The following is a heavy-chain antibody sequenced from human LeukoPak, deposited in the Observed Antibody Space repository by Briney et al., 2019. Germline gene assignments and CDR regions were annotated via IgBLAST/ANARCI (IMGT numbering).Heavy chain of an antibody. D-gene: IGHD3-3*01. CDR1: GFTFSSYW. J-gene: IGHJ6*02. CDR2: ISSSSSYI. CDR3: ARDPAYDFWSGYYNDYYHYYGMDV. Sequence: GGSLRLSCAASGFTFSSYWMHWVRQAPGKGLEWVSSISSSSSYIYYADSVKGRFTISRDNAKNSLYLQMNSLRAEDAAVYYCARDPAYDFWSGYYNDYYHYYGMDVWGQGTTVTVSS. V-gene: IGHV3-21*01.